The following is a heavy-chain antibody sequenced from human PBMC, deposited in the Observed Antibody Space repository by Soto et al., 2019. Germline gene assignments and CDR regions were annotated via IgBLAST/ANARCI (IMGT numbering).Heavy chain of an antibody. V-gene: IGHV1-69*02. Sequence: QVQLVQSGAEVKKPGSSVKVSCKASGGTFSSYTISWVRQAPGQGLEWMGRIIPILGIPNYAQKFQGRVTITADKSTSTAYMELSSLRSEDTAVYYCARGMTTVTSWLGYYYGMDVWGQGTTVTVSS. D-gene: IGHD4-17*01. CDR3: ARGMTTVTSWLGYYYGMDV. CDR2: IIPILGIP. CDR1: GGTFSSYT. J-gene: IGHJ6*02.